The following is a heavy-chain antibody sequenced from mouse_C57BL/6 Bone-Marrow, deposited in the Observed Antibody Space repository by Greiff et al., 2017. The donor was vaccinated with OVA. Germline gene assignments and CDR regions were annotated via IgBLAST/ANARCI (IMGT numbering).Heavy chain of an antibody. V-gene: IGHV5-17*01. CDR3: ARINYWYFDV. CDR1: GFTFSDYG. CDR2: ISSGSSTI. Sequence: VQLKESGGGLVKPGGSLKLSCAASGFTFSDYGMHWVRQAPEKGLEWVAYISSGSSTIYYADTVKGRFTISRDNAKNTLFLQMTSLRSEDTAMYYCARINYWYFDVWGTGTTVTVFS. J-gene: IGHJ1*03.